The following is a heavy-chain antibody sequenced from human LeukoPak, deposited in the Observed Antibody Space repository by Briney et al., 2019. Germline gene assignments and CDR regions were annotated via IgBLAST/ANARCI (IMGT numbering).Heavy chain of an antibody. CDR3: ARDQNSLGDY. CDR1: GFTVSSNY. D-gene: IGHD1-26*01. CDR2: IYSGGST. Sequence: EPGGSLRLSCAASGFTVSSNYMSWVRQAPGKGLEWVSVIYSGGSTYYADSVKGRFTISRDNSKNTLYLQMSSLRAEDTAVYYCARDQNSLGDYWGQGTLVTVSS. J-gene: IGHJ4*02. V-gene: IGHV3-66*01.